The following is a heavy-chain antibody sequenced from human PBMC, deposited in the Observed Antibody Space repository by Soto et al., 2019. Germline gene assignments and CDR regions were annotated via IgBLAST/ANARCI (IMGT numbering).Heavy chain of an antibody. CDR1: AVTFTGFG. J-gene: IGHJ4*02. CDR2: IRFDGSNT. D-gene: IGHD1-26*01. Sequence: GGSLRLSCAASAVTFTGFGMHWVRQAPGKGLEWVAVIRFDGSNTYYADSVKGRFTISRDNPKNMLYLQMNSLRAEDTAIYYCARDGVGTTTYFGYFGYWGLGTLVTVSS. V-gene: IGHV3-33*01. CDR3: ARDGVGTTTYFGYFGY.